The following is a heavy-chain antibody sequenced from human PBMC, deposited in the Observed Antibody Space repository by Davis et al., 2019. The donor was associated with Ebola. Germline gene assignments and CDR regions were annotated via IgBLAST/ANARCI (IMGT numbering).Heavy chain of an antibody. D-gene: IGHD4-11*01. CDR3: AKDTDYGNVYYYNGMDV. J-gene: IGHJ6*02. Sequence: SVKGRFPISRNNSKNTLYLQIDSLRPDDTAVYFCAKDTDYGNVYYYNGMDVWGQGTTVTVSS. V-gene: IGHV3-30*02.